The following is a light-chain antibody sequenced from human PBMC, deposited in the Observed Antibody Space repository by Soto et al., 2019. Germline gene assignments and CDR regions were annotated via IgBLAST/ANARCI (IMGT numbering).Light chain of an antibody. V-gene: IGKV1-9*01. CDR1: QGVRSY. CDR2: GAS. CDR3: LQDFSYPRT. Sequence: LTQSPSAVAASGGDRVTISCLASQGVRSYLAWFQQRPGKAPKLLIFGASTLQNGVPARFSGGGFGTEFTLTITSLQPEDFATYYCLQDFSYPRTFGQGTKVDIK. J-gene: IGKJ1*01.